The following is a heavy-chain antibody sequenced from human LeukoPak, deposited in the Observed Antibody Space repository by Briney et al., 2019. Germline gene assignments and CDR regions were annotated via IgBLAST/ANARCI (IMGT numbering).Heavy chain of an antibody. V-gene: IGHV1-8*02. CDR1: GYTFTSYG. J-gene: IGHJ5*02. CDR2: MNPNSGNT. Sequence: ASVKVSCKASGYTFTSYGISWVRQAPGQGLEWMGWMNPNSGNTGYAQKFQGRVTMTRNTSISTAYMELSSLRSEDTAVYYCAGGVYDFWSGYGTHNWFDPWGQGTLVTVSS. D-gene: IGHD3-3*01. CDR3: AGGVYDFWSGYGTHNWFDP.